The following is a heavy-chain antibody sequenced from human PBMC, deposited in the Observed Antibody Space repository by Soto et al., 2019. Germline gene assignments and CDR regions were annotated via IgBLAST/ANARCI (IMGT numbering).Heavy chain of an antibody. V-gene: IGHV4-38-2*01. CDR3: ARSFSWFDP. J-gene: IGHJ5*02. CDR1: GYSISSGYY. Sequence: PSETLSLTCAVSGYSISSGYYWGWIRQPPGKGLEWIGSIYHSGSTYYNPSLKSRVTISVDTSKNQFSLKLSSVTAADTAVYYCARSFSWFDPWGQGTLVTVSS. CDR2: IYHSGST.